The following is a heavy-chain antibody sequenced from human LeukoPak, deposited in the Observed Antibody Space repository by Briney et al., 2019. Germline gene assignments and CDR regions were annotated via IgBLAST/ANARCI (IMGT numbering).Heavy chain of an antibody. CDR1: GFTFDDYG. CDR3: ARDLRYCSGDSCS. V-gene: IGHV3-20*04. Sequence: GGSLRLSCAASGFTFDDYGMSWVRQAPGKGLEWVSGISWNGGSTDYADSVKGRFTISRDNANNSLYLQMNTLRAEDAALYYCARDLRYCSGDSCSWGQGTLVTVSS. D-gene: IGHD2-15*01. CDR2: ISWNGGST. J-gene: IGHJ5*02.